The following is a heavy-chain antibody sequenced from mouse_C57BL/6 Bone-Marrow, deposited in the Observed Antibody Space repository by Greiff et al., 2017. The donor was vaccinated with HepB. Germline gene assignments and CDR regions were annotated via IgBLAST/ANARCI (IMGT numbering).Heavy chain of an antibody. Sequence: QVQLQQPGAELVRPGTSVKLSCKASGYTFTSYWMHWVKQRPGQGLEWIGVIDPSDSYTNYNQKFKGKATLTVDTSSSTAYMQLSSLTSEDSAVYYCAGDYDGGFAYWGQGTLVTVSA. CDR1: GYTFTSYW. D-gene: IGHD2-4*01. J-gene: IGHJ3*01. V-gene: IGHV1-59*01. CDR2: IDPSDSYT. CDR3: AGDYDGGFAY.